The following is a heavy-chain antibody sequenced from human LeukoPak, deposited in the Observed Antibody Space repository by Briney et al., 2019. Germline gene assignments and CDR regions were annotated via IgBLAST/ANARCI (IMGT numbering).Heavy chain of an antibody. CDR2: ISSSSSTI. CDR3: ARDRWNYGPPFDY. D-gene: IGHD1-7*01. Sequence: GGSLRLSCAASGFTFSSYSMNWVRQPPGKGLEWVSYISSSSSTIYYADSVKGRFTISRDNAKNSLYLQMNSLRAEDTAVYYCARDRWNYGPPFDYWGQGTLVTVSS. J-gene: IGHJ4*02. V-gene: IGHV3-48*01. CDR1: GFTFSSYS.